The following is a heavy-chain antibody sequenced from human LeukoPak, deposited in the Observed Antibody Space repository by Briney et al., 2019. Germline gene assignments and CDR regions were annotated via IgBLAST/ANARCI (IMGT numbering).Heavy chain of an antibody. D-gene: IGHD2-8*01. V-gene: IGHV1-46*01. Sequence: GASVKVSCKASGYTFTSYYMHWVRQAPAQGLEWMGIINPSGGSTSYAPKFQGTVTMTREPSTSTVYMELSRLRSEDTGVYFCARDYCTNGVCYPWTDWGQGTLVTVSS. CDR3: ARDYCTNGVCYPWTD. CDR2: INPSGGST. CDR1: GYTFTSYY. J-gene: IGHJ4*02.